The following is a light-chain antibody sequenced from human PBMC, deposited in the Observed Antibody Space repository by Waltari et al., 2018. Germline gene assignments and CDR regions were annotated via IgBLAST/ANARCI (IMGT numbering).Light chain of an antibody. CDR2: DVR. J-gene: IGLJ2*01. CDR3: CSYAGSYTWV. Sequence: QSALTQPRSVSGSPGQSVTISCTGTSSDVGGYNYVSWYQQHPGKAPKLMIYDVRKRPSGVPDRFSGSKSGHTASLTISWLQAEDEADYYCCSYAGSYTWVFGGGTKLTVL. CDR1: SSDVGGYNY. V-gene: IGLV2-11*01.